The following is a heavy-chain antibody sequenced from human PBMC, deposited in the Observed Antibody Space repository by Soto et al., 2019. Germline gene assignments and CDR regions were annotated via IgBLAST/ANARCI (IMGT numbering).Heavy chain of an antibody. V-gene: IGHV3-30*18. D-gene: IGHD6-13*01. CDR2: ISYDGSNK. CDR3: AKGEAYSSSLSAFDI. CDR1: GFTFSSYG. J-gene: IGHJ3*02. Sequence: QVQLVESGGGVVQPGRSLRLSCAASGFTFSSYGMHWVRQAPGKGLEWVAVISYDGSNKYYADSVKGRFTISRDNSKNTLYLRMNSLRAEDTAVYYCAKGEAYSSSLSAFDIWGQGTMVTVSS.